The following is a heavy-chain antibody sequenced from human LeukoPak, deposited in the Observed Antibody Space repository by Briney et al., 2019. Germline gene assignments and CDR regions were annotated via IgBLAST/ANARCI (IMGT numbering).Heavy chain of an antibody. CDR3: ARVSLQNIVVVPAAQPYYYYYYMDV. J-gene: IGHJ6*03. CDR2: IKQDGSEK. D-gene: IGHD2-2*01. Sequence: GGSLRLSCAASKFTFSSYWMSWVRQAPGKGLEWVANIKQDGSEKCYVDSVKGRFTISRDNAKNSLYLQMNSLRAEDTAVYYCARVSLQNIVVVPAAQPYYYYYYMDVWGKGTTVTVSS. CDR1: KFTFSSYW. V-gene: IGHV3-7*01.